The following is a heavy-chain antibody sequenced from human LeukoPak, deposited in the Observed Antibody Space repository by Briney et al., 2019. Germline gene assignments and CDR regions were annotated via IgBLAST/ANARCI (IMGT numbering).Heavy chain of an antibody. CDR1: GASISSSNYC. J-gene: IGHJ5*02. CDR2: ICYSGST. CDR3: AREDSIPHPNWFDP. V-gene: IGHV4-39*02. Sequence: SGTLSLTCTASGASISSSNYCWGWIRQPPGKGLEWIGTICYSGSTYYDPSLKSRVTISVDASKNQFSLKMSSVTAADTAVYYWAREDSIPHPNWFDPWGQGTLVTVSS. D-gene: IGHD3-22*01.